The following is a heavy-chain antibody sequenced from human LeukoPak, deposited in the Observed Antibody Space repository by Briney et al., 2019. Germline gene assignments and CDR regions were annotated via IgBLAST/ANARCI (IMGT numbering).Heavy chain of an antibody. V-gene: IGHV4-59*01. D-gene: IGHD6-6*01. J-gene: IGHJ1*01. CDR1: GGSISSYY. CDR2: IYYSGST. Sequence: SETLSLTCTVSGGSISSYYWGWIRQPPGKGLEWIGDIYYSGSTNYNPSLKSRVTTSVDTSKSQFSLKLTSVTAADTAVYYCARDGSSIAARLGEYFQHWGQGTLVTVSS. CDR3: ARDGSSIAARLGEYFQH.